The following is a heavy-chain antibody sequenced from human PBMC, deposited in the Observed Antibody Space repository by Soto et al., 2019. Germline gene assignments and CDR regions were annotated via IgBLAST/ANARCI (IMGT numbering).Heavy chain of an antibody. CDR2: IHHSGST. CDR1: GGSVSSGTYY. V-gene: IGHV4-61*01. Sequence: QVQLQESGTGLVKPSETLSLTCTVSGGSVSSGTYYWSWIRQPPGEGLQYIGYIHHSGSTNYNPSLKSRVSTSVDTSKNQFSLKLSSVTAADTAVYYCARGSIVGRYFDRWGRGTLVTVSS. J-gene: IGHJ2*01. CDR3: ARGSIVGRYFDR. D-gene: IGHD2-15*01.